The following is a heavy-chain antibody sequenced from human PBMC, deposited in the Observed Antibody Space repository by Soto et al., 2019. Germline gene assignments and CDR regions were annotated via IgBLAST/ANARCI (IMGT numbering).Heavy chain of an antibody. Sequence: GESRKISVKGSGYNFAVSWIAGVGQMPGKGLELMGIIYPSDSDTRYRPSFQGQVTISADKSISSAYLQWSSLRASDTAMYYCARGGVSTRTFDYWGQGTPVTVSS. CDR3: ARGGVSTRTFDY. J-gene: IGHJ4*02. D-gene: IGHD3-3*01. CDR1: GYNFAVSW. V-gene: IGHV5-51*01. CDR2: IYPSDSDT.